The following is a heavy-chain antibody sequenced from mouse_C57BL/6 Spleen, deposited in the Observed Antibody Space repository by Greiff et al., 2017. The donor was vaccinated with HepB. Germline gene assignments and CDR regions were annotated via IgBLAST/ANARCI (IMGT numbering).Heavy chain of an antibody. CDR2: IYPGDGDT. CDR1: GYAFSSYW. CDR3: AREWNVYSFFDY. J-gene: IGHJ2*01. V-gene: IGHV1-80*01. D-gene: IGHD2-1*01. Sequence: QVQLKESGAELVKPGASVKISCKASGYAFSSYWMNWVKQRPGKGLEWIGQIYPGDGDTNYNGKFKGKATLTADKSSSTAYMQLSSLTSEDSAVYFCAREWNVYSFFDYWGQGTTLTVSS.